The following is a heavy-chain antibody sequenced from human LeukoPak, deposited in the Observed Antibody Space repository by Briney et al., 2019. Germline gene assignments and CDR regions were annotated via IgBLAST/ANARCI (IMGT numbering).Heavy chain of an antibody. Sequence: SETLSLTCTVSGGSISSSSYYWGWIRQPPGKGLEWIGSIYYSGSTYYNPSLKSRVTISVDTSKNQFSLKLSSVTAADTAVYYCARHPGAIDYWGQGTLVTVSS. D-gene: IGHD3-10*01. V-gene: IGHV4-39*01. J-gene: IGHJ4*02. CDR2: IYYSGST. CDR3: ARHPGAIDY. CDR1: GGSISSSSYY.